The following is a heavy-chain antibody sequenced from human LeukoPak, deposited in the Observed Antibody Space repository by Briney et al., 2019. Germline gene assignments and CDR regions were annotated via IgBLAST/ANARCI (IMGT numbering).Heavy chain of an antibody. Sequence: PSETLSLTCTVSGGSISSSSYYWGWIRQPPGKGLEWIGSIYYSGSTYYNPSLKSRVTISVDTSKNQFSLKLSSVTAADTAVYYCARHGYVRYSLYYFDYWGQGTLVTVSS. J-gene: IGHJ4*02. V-gene: IGHV4-39*01. CDR2: IYYSGST. CDR3: ARHGYVRYSLYYFDY. D-gene: IGHD5-18*01. CDR1: GGSISSSSYY.